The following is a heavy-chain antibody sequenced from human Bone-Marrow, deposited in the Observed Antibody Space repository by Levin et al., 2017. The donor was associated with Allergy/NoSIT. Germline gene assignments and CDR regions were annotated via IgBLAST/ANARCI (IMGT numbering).Heavy chain of an antibody. D-gene: IGHD6-19*01. V-gene: IGHV3-30*18. CDR1: GFTFSDYG. CDR2: ISHDGKNK. Sequence: GESLKISCDASGFTFSDYGMHWVRQAPGKGLEWVAVISHDGKNKYYLDSVKGRFAISRDNSKNTVYLQMNNLRHDDTAVYFCAKDQLYSSGWYREPYYYYGFDVWGQGTVATVSS. CDR3: AKDQLYSSGWYREPYYYYGFDV. J-gene: IGHJ6*02.